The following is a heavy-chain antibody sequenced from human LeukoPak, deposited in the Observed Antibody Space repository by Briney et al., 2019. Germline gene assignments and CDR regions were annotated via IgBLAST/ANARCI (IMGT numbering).Heavy chain of an antibody. J-gene: IGHJ4*02. D-gene: IGHD6-13*01. CDR1: GYTFTGYY. CDR2: ISAYNGNT. CDR3: AREDSSSWLRDWYFDY. Sequence: GASVKVSCKTSGYTFTGYYMHWVRQAPGQGLEWMGWISAYNGNTNYAQKLQGRVTMTTDTSTSTAYMELRSLRSDDTAVYYCAREDSSSWLRDWYFDYWGQGTLVTVSS. V-gene: IGHV1-18*04.